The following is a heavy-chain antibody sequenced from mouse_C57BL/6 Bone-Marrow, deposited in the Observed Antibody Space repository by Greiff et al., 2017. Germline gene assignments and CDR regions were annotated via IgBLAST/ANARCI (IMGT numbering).Heavy chain of an antibody. Sequence: QVQLQQPGAELVRPGSSVKLSCKASGYTFTSYWMHWVKQRPIQGLEWIGNIHPSDSDTHYNQKFKDKATLTVDKSSSTAYMQLSSLTSEDSAVXDSQNFFITRVVNFDYWGQGTTLTVSS. CDR3: QNFFITRVVNFDY. CDR2: IHPSDSDT. CDR1: GYTFTSYW. V-gene: IGHV1-52*01. D-gene: IGHD1-1*01. J-gene: IGHJ2*01.